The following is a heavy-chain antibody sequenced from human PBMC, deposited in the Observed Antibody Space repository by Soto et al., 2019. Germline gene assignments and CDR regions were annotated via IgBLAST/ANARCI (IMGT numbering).Heavy chain of an antibody. Sequence: GGSLRLSCAASGFSFGSYALSWVRQAPGKGLEWVSTISGSDGKTFYADSVKGRFSISRDTSQNTLYLQMNSLRADDTAIYYCARWNYRDYWGQGTRVTVSS. CDR1: GFSFGSYA. J-gene: IGHJ4*02. CDR2: ISGSDGKT. D-gene: IGHD1-7*01. CDR3: ARWNYRDY. V-gene: IGHV3-23*01.